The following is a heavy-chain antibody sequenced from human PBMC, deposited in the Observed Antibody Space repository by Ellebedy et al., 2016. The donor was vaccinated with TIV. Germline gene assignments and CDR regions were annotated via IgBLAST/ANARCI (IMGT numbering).Heavy chain of an antibody. J-gene: IGHJ6*02. V-gene: IGHV3-30*02. CDR2: IWYDGSNK. D-gene: IGHD3-10*01. CDR1: GFTFSSYG. Sequence: GGSLRLXXAASGFTFSSYGMHWVRQAPGKGLEWVAVIWYDGSNKYYADSVKGRFTISRDNSKNTLYLQMNSLRAEDTAVYYCAKERRPSTMVREWGKYYYYGMDVWGQGTTVTVSS. CDR3: AKERRPSTMVREWGKYYYYGMDV.